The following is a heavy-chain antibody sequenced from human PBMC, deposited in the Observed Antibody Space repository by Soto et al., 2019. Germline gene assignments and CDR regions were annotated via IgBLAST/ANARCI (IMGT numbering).Heavy chain of an antibody. CDR3: ATLSEYYDSSGYYRRAPATSWAFDI. V-gene: IGHV5-10-1*01. Sequence: PGESLKMSCKGSGYSFTSYWISWVRQMPGKGLEWMGRIDPSDSYTNYSPSFQGHVTISADKSISTAYLQWSSLKASDTAMYYCATLSEYYDSSGYYRRAPATSWAFDIWGQGTMVTVSS. CDR2: IDPSDSYT. CDR1: GYSFTSYW. D-gene: IGHD3-22*01. J-gene: IGHJ3*02.